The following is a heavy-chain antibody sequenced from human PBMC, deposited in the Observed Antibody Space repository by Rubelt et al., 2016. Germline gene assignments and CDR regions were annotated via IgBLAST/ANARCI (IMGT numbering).Heavy chain of an antibody. Sequence: GGGLAQPGGSLRLSCVASGIAFGSYAMTWVRQAPGKGLEWVSSISGSGDDTFYADSVKGRFTISRDNSKNTLFLQMNSLTAEDTAIYYCAKDYSSGWYEDWGQGTLVTVSS. CDR2: ISGSGDDT. CDR1: GIAFGSYA. CDR3: AKDYSSGWYED. D-gene: IGHD6-13*01. J-gene: IGHJ4*02. V-gene: IGHV3-23*01.